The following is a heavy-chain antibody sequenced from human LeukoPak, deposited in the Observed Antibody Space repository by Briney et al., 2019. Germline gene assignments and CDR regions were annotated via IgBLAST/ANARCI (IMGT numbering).Heavy chain of an antibody. CDR1: GSTFNSHA. Sequence: PVTVSCKASGSTFNSHAFNWVRQAPGQGLEWMGGIIPLFGTTKFAQKFQDRVTITTDSSTSTVHMDLSSLTSEDTAVYYCARTSTVAYFGTSGYLDYWGQETLVTVSS. CDR3: ARTSTVAYFGTSGYLDY. J-gene: IGHJ4*02. CDR2: IIPLFGTT. D-gene: IGHD3-22*01. V-gene: IGHV1-69*05.